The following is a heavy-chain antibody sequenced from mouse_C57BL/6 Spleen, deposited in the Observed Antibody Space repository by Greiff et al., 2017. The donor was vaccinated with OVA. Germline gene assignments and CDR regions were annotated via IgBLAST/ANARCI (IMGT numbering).Heavy chain of an antibody. CDR3: ARQGDGYLD. CDR2: ISSGGSYT. J-gene: IGHJ3*01. V-gene: IGHV5-6*01. Sequence: EVQLVESGGDLVKPGGSLKLSCAASGFTFSSYGMSWVRQTPDKRLEWVATISSGGSYTYYPDSVKGRFTISRDNAKNTLYLQMSSLKSEDTAMYYCARQGDGYLDWGQGTLVTVSA. CDR1: GFTFSSYG. D-gene: IGHD2-3*01.